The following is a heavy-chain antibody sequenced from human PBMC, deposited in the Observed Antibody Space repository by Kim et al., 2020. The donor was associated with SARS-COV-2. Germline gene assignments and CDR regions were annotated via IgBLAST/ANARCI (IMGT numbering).Heavy chain of an antibody. CDR3: ARDRKNYDILTGYYWILYYYGMDV. J-gene: IGHJ6*02. V-gene: IGHV1-46*01. Sequence: ASVKVSCKASGYTFTSYYMHWVRQAPGQGLEWMGIINPSGGSTSYAQKFQGRVTMTRDTSTSTVYMELSSLRSEDTAVYYCARDRKNYDILTGYYWILYYYGMDVWGQGTTVTVSS. CDR2: INPSGGST. CDR1: GYTFTSYY. D-gene: IGHD3-9*01.